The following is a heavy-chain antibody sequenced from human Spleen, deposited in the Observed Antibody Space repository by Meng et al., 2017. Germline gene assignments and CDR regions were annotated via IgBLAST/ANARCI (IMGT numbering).Heavy chain of an antibody. Sequence: QVQLQLCGAGRVKPSETLSLTCVVSGVSFSDYYWSWIRPPPGKGLEWIGEINHSGSTNYNPSLESRATISVDTSQNNLSLKLSSVTAADSAVYYCARGPTTMAHDFDYWGQGTLVTVSS. J-gene: IGHJ4*02. CDR2: INHSGST. V-gene: IGHV4-34*01. CDR3: ARGPTTMAHDFDY. D-gene: IGHD4-11*01. CDR1: GVSFSDYY.